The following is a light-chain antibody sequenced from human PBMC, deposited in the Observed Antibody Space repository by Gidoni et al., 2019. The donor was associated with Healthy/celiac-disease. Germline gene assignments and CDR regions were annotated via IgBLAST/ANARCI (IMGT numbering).Light chain of an antibody. J-gene: IGLJ2*01. CDR1: SSNIGAGYD. Sequence: QSVLTQPPSVSGAPGQRVPISCTGSSSNIGAGYDVHWYQQLPGTAPKLLIYGNSNRPSGVPDRFSGSKSGTSASLAITGLQAEDEADYYCQSSDSSLSGHVVFGGGTKLTVL. CDR3: QSSDSSLSGHVV. V-gene: IGLV1-40*01. CDR2: GNS.